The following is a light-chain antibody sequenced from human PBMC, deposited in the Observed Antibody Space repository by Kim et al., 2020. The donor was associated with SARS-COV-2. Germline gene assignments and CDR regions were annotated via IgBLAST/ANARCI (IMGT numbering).Light chain of an antibody. CDR1: QGISSY. CDR2: AAS. V-gene: IGKV1-8*01. J-gene: IGKJ2*01. Sequence: AIRMTQSPSSFSASTGDRVTITCRASQGISSYLAWYQQKPGKAPKLLIYAASTLQSGVPSRFNGSGSGTDFTLTISCLQSEDFATYYCQQYYSYPNTFGQGTKLEI. CDR3: QQYYSYPNT.